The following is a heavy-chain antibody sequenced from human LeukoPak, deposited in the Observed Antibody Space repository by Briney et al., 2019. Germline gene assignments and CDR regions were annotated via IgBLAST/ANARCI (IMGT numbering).Heavy chain of an antibody. J-gene: IGHJ3*02. V-gene: IGHV3-7*01. Sequence: GGSLRLSCAASGFTFSRYWMTWVRQAPGKGLEWVANIEEDGSEENYVDSMKGRFTISRDNAKNSLYLQMNSLRAEDTAVYYCARYYYNDNGYSEDAFDIWGQGTMVTVSS. D-gene: IGHD3-22*01. CDR1: GFTFSRYW. CDR3: ARYYYNDNGYSEDAFDI. CDR2: IEEDGSEE.